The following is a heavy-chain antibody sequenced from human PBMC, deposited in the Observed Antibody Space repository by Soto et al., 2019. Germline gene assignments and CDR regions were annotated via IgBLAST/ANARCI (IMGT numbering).Heavy chain of an antibody. D-gene: IGHD3-3*01. J-gene: IGHJ6*02. CDR3: ARLGLYYDFWSGYSPKNYYDIDF. CDR2: IYDSGRY. CDR1: GGSISSNSYY. V-gene: IGHV4-39*01. Sequence: SETLSLTCTVSGGSISSNSYYWGWLRPPPGLGLVGLGCIYDSGRYYSNPSHKRRDTISVDASKNQSTLKLSSVTAADTAVYYGARLGLYYDFWSGYSPKNYYDIDFWGQGTTVTVSS.